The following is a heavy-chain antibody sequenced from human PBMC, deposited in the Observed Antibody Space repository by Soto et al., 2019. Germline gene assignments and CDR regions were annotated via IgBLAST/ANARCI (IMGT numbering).Heavy chain of an antibody. CDR1: GFTFSSYG. V-gene: IGHV3-33*01. J-gene: IGHJ6*03. Sequence: GGSLRLSCAASGFTFSSYGMHWVRQAPGKGLEWVAVIWYDGSNKYYADSVKGRFTISRDNSKNTLYLQMNSLRAEDTAVYYCARGDMMGSGVYYYYYYMDVWGKGTTVTVSS. CDR3: ARGDMMGSGVYYYYYYMDV. CDR2: IWYDGSNK. D-gene: IGHD3-10*01.